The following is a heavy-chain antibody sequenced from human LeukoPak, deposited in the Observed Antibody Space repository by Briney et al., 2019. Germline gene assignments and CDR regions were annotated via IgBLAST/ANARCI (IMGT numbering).Heavy chain of an antibody. CDR3: ARQLDTYYYDSIGYYYRGAFDI. D-gene: IGHD3-22*01. J-gene: IGHJ3*02. CDR2: IYYSGST. V-gene: IGHV4-59*08. Sequence: SETLSLTCTVSSGSISSYYWSWIRQPPGKGLEWIGYIYYSGSTNYNPSLRSRVTISVDTSKNQFSLKLSSVTAADTAVYYYARQLDTYYYDSIGYYYRGAFDIWGQGTMVTVSS. CDR1: SGSISSYY.